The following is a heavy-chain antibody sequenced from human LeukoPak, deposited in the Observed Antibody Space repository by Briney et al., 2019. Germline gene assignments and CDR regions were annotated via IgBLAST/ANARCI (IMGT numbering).Heavy chain of an antibody. CDR1: GFTFSNYA. CDR3: AKGEQFPPPIKFDS. V-gene: IGHV3-23*01. CDR2: VSGTGGT. Sequence: GGSLRLSCAASGFTFSNYAMSWVRQAPGKGLEWVSGVSGTGGTYYADSVKGRFTVSRDNSKNTLYLQMNSLRAEDTALYYCAKGEQFPPPIKFDSWGQGTLVTVSS. D-gene: IGHD5-12*01. J-gene: IGHJ4*02.